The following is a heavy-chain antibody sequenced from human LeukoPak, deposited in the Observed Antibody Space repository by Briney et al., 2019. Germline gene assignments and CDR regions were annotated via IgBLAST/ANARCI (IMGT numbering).Heavy chain of an antibody. V-gene: IGHV3-21*01. CDR2: ISSTGSYI. D-gene: IGHD3-10*01. CDR1: GFSFSSYS. J-gene: IGHJ4*02. Sequence: GGSLRLSCAASGFSFSSYSMNWVRQAPGKGLEWVSSISSTGSYIYYADSVKGRFTISRDNAKNSLYLQMNSLRAEDTAVYYCAREEARGGPFDYWGQGTLVTVSP. CDR3: AREEARGGPFDY.